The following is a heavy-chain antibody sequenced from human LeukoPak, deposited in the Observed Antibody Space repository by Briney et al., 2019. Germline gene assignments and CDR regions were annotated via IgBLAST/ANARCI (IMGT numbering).Heavy chain of an antibody. J-gene: IGHJ4*02. CDR3: ARGTPYYYDSSGPDY. CDR1: GGSISSHY. D-gene: IGHD3-22*01. V-gene: IGHV4-59*11. Sequence: PSETLSLTCTVSGGSISSHYWSWIRQPPGKGLEWIGYIYYTGSTNYNPSLKSRVTLSVDTSKNQFSLRLNSVTAADTAVYYCARGTPYYYDSSGPDYWGQGTLVTVSS. CDR2: IYYTGST.